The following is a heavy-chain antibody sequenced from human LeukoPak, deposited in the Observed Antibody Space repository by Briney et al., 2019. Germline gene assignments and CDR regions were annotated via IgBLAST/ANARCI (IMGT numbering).Heavy chain of an antibody. D-gene: IGHD4-23*01. CDR1: GFTFSSYG. Sequence: GGSLRLSCAASGFTFSSYGMHWVRQAPGKGLEWVAVISYDGSNKYYADSVKGRFTISRDNSKNTLYLQMNSLRAEDTAVYYCARVWITVVTTKGFDYWGQGTLVTVSS. CDR3: ARVWITVVTTKGFDY. J-gene: IGHJ4*02. V-gene: IGHV3-30*03. CDR2: ISYDGSNK.